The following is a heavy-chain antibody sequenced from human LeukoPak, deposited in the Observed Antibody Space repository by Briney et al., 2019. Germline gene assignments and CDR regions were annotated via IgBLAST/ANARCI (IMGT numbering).Heavy chain of an antibody. CDR2: ISAYNGNT. CDR3: ARYSSSLDAFDI. CDR1: GYTFTSYG. D-gene: IGHD6-13*01. Sequence: GASVTVSCTASGYTFTSYGISWVRQAPGQGLEWMGWISAYNGNTNYAQKLQGRVNMTTDTSTSTAYMELRSLRSDDTAVYYCARYSSSLDAFDIWGQGTMVTVSS. V-gene: IGHV1-18*01. J-gene: IGHJ3*02.